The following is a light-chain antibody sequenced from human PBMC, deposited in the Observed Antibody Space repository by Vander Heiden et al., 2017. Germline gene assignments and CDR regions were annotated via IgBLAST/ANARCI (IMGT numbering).Light chain of an antibody. CDR1: QSVSRY. V-gene: IGKV3-11*01. CDR2: DTS. Sequence: EIVLTQSPVTLSLSPGERATLSCRASQSVSRYLAWYQQKPGQAPRLLISDTSNRATGIPARFSGSGSGTDFTLTISSLEPEDFAVYYCQQRYKWPLTFGQGTKVEIK. J-gene: IGKJ1*01. CDR3: QQRYKWPLT.